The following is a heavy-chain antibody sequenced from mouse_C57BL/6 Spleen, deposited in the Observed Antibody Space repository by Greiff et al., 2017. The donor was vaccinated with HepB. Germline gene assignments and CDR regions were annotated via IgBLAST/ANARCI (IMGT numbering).Heavy chain of an antibody. CDR3: TLFGIQRSMDY. V-gene: IGHV14-4*01. CDR2: IDPENGDT. Sequence: EVQLQQSGAELVRPGASVKLSCTASGFNIKDDYMHWVKQRPEQGLEWIGWIDPENGDTEYASKFQGKAPITADTSSNTAYLQLSSLTSEDTAVYYCTLFGIQRSMDYWGQGTSVTVSS. J-gene: IGHJ4*01. CDR1: GFNIKDDY. D-gene: IGHD4-1*01.